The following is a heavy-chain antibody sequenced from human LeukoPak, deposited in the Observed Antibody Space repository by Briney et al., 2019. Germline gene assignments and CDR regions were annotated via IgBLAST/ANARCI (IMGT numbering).Heavy chain of an antibody. CDR3: ARAGGSGRYPLDY. CDR1: GFTFSSYS. J-gene: IGHJ4*02. Sequence: GGSLRLSRAASGFTFSSYSINWVRQAPGKGLEWVSYISSSGSTIYYADSVKGRFTISRDNAQNSLYLQMNSLRAEDTAVYYCARAGGSGRYPLDYWGQGTLVTVSS. CDR2: ISSSGSTI. V-gene: IGHV3-48*04. D-gene: IGHD3-10*01.